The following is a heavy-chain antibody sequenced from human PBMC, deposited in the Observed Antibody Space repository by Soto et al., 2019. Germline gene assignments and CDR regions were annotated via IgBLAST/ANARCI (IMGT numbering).Heavy chain of an antibody. V-gene: IGHV4-34*01. Sequence: QVQLQQWGAGLLKPSETLALTCAVYGWSFSGYYWSWIRQPQGKGLEWLEEINHSGSTNYNPSLKSLVTISVDTAKNQFSLQLSSVTAADTAVYYCARGGYSYGYARRQRTVWFDPWGQGTLVTVS. CDR1: GWSFSGYY. D-gene: IGHD5-18*01. CDR3: ARGGYSYGYARRQRTVWFDP. J-gene: IGHJ5*02. CDR2: INHSGST.